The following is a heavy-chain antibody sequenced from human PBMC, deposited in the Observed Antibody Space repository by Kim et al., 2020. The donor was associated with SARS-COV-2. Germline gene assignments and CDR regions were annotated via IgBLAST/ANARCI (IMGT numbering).Heavy chain of an antibody. D-gene: IGHD3-22*01. Sequence: ASVKVSCKASGYTFTSYAMHWVRQAPGQRLEWMGWINAGNGNTKYSQKFQGRVTITRDTSASTAYMELSSLRSEDTAVYYCARGQRTYYYDSSGQDPLFDYWGQGTLVTVSS. J-gene: IGHJ4*02. V-gene: IGHV1-3*01. CDR2: INAGNGNT. CDR3: ARGQRTYYYDSSGQDPLFDY. CDR1: GYTFTSYA.